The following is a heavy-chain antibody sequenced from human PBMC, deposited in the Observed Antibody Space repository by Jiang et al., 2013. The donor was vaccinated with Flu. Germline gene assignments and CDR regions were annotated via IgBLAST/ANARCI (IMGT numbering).Heavy chain of an antibody. CDR2: INHSGST. V-gene: IGHV4-34*13. J-gene: IGHJ4*02. CDR3: ARFTPYDYAGGGRNSFDY. D-gene: IGHD3-16*01. Sequence: PPGKGLEWIGEINHSGSTNYNPSLKSRVTISVDTSKNQFSLKLSSVTAADTAVYYCARFTPYDYAGGGRNSFDYWGQGTLVTVSS.